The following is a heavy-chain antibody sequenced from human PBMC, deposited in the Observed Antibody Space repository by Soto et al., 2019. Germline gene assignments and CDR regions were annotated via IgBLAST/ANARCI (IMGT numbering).Heavy chain of an antibody. CDR2: ISAYNGNT. D-gene: IGHD6-13*01. CDR1: GYTFTSYG. J-gene: IGHJ6*02. V-gene: IGHV1-18*01. CDR3: ARGHSTSWYPGRNYYYYGLDV. Sequence: ASVKVSCKASGYTFTSYGISWVRQAPGQGLEWMGWISAYNGNTNYAQKLQGRVTMTTDTSTSTAYMELRSLRSDDTAVYYCARGHSTSWYPGRNYYYYGLDVWGQGTTVTVSS.